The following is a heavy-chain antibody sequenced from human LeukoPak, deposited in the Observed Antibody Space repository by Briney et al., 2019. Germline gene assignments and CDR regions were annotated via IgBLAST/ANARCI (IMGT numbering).Heavy chain of an antibody. D-gene: IGHD6-19*01. J-gene: IGHJ4*02. CDR3: AKSPGSGWSVNYFDY. CDR2: ISDGGGST. CDR1: GFTFSNCA. V-gene: IGHV3-23*01. Sequence: GSLRLSCAASGFTFSNCAMNWVRQAPGKGLEWVSTISDGGGSTDFADSVKGRFTISRDNSKNTLYLQMNSLRVEDTAVYYCAKSPGSGWSVNYFDYWGQGTLVTVSS.